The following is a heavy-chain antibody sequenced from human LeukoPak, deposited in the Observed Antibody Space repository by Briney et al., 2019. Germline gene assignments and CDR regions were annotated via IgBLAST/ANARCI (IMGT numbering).Heavy chain of an antibody. V-gene: IGHV1-69*05. Sequence: GASVKVSCKASGGTFSSYAISWVRQAPGQGLEWMGGIIPIFGTANYAQKFQGRVTITRDTSASTAYMELSSLRSEDTAVYYCVRVTGPLDYWGQGTLVTVSS. D-gene: IGHD2-8*02. J-gene: IGHJ4*02. CDR2: IIPIFGTA. CDR3: VRVTGPLDY. CDR1: GGTFSSYA.